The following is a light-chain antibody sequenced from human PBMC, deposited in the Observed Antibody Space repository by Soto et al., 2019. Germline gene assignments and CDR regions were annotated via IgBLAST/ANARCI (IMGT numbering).Light chain of an antibody. J-gene: IGKJ3*01. Sequence: DIQMTQSQSSVSASVGDRVTITCRASQGISSWLAWYQQKPGKAPKLLIYAASSLQSWVPSRFIGSGSGTDFTPTISSLQPEDFPSGYCRQANSLPFTFGPGNQVHIE. CDR2: AAS. V-gene: IGKV1-12*01. CDR1: QGISSW. CDR3: RQANSLPFT.